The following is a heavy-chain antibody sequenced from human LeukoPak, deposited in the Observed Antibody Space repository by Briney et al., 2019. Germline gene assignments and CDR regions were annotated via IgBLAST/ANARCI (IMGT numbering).Heavy chain of an antibody. J-gene: IGHJ4*02. V-gene: IGHV3-23*01. Sequence: PGGSLRPSCAASGFTSSSYAMSWVRQAPGKVMEWVSAISGSGGSTYSADSVKGRFTISRVNSKNTLYLQMNSLRAEDTAVYYCAKDTRNCSSTSCYAGGDYWGQGTLVTVSS. CDR1: GFTSSSYA. CDR2: ISGSGGST. D-gene: IGHD2-2*01. CDR3: AKDTRNCSSTSCYAGGDY.